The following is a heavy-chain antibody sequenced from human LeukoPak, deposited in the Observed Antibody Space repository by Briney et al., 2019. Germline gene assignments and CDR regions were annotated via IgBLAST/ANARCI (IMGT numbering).Heavy chain of an antibody. D-gene: IGHD3-3*01. V-gene: IGHV3-21*01. CDR2: ISSSSSYI. CDR1: GFTFSSYS. J-gene: IGHJ4*02. Sequence: GGSLRLSCAASGFTFSSYSMNWVRQAPGKGLEWVSSISSSSSYIYYADSVKGRFTISRDNAKNSLYLQMNSLRAEDTAVYYCARGYAINYDFWSGYFTPDYWGQGTLVTVSS. CDR3: ARGYAINYDFWSGYFTPDY.